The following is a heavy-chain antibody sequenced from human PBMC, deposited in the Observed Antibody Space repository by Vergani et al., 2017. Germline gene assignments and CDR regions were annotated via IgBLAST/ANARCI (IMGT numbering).Heavy chain of an antibody. D-gene: IGHD1-7*01. J-gene: IGHJ4*02. CDR3: ATLTGTTDY. CDR1: GFTFSSYG. V-gene: IGHV3-30*03. CDR2: ISYDGSNK. Sequence: QVQLVESGGGVVQRGRSLRLSCAASGFTFSSYGMHWVRQGPVKGLGRVAVISYDGSNKYYADSVKGRLTISRDNSKNTLYLQMTSLRAEDTAVYYCATLTGTTDYWGQGTLVTVSS.